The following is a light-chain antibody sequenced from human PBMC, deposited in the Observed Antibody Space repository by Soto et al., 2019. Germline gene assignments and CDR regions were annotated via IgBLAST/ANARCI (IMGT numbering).Light chain of an antibody. J-gene: IGLJ1*01. CDR3: SSYTSSSTPWV. Sequence: QSVLTQPASVSGSPGQSITISCTGTSSDVGGYNYVSWSQQHPGKAPKLMIYDVSDRPSGVSNRFSGSKSGNTASLTISGLQAEDEADYYCSSYTSSSTPWVFGTGTKVTV. CDR1: SSDVGGYNY. CDR2: DVS. V-gene: IGLV2-14*01.